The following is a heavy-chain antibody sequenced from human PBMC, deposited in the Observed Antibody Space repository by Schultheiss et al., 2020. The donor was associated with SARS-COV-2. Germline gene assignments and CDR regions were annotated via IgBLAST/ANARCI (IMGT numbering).Heavy chain of an antibody. V-gene: IGHV3-48*03. Sequence: GESLKISCAASGFTFSSYEMNWVRQAPGKGLEWVSYISSSGSTIYYADSVKGRFTLSRDNSKNTLYLQMNSLRAEDTAVYYCARGSDYSHYYYGMDVWGQGTTVTVSS. CDR1: GFTFSSYE. D-gene: IGHD4-11*01. CDR3: ARGSDYSHYYYGMDV. J-gene: IGHJ6*02. CDR2: ISSSGSTI.